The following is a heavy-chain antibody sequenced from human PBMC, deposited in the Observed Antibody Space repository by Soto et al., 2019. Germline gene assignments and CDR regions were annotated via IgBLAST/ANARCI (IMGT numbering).Heavy chain of an antibody. CDR3: AKIRGLVTTSWHVHY. CDR1: GFTFSGYA. D-gene: IGHD4-17*01. J-gene: IGHJ4*02. CDR2: IHGGGNSA. Sequence: EVQLLESGGGLVQPGRSLRLSCAASGFTFSGYAMSWVRQAPGKGLEWVSVIHGGGNSAYYADSVKGRFTISRDNPKNSLYLQLSTLRGEHTAVYYFAKIRGLVTTSWHVHYRGQGTLMTVSP. V-gene: IGHV3-23*01.